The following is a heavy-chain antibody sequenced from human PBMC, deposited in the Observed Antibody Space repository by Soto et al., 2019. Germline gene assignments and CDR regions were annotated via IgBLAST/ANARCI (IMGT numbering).Heavy chain of an antibody. CDR1: GFTFSSYW. CDR2: INSDGTST. Sequence: PGGSLRLSCAASGFTFSSYWMHWVRQVPGKGPVWISRINSDGTSTNYADSVKGRFIISRDDAKNTLDLQMNSLRAEDTAVYYCARDHRTATTCYTVWFDPWGQGTLVPVSS. D-gene: IGHD2-2*02. V-gene: IGHV3-74*01. CDR3: ARDHRTATTCYTVWFDP. J-gene: IGHJ5*02.